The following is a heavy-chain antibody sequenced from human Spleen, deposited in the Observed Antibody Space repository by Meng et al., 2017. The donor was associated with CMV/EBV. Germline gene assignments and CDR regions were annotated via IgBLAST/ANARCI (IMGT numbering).Heavy chain of an antibody. V-gene: IGHV4-34*01. CDR3: ARGRTDVDS. CDR2: ISHSGRT. CDR1: SVSLTDYF. Sequence: LSLTCAVYSVSLTDYFCSWIRQSPEKGLEWIGDISHSGRTNYNPSLKSRVTISVDTSSNQFFLKVTSVTAADTAVYYCARGRTDVDSWGQGTLVTVSS. D-gene: IGHD1-1*01. J-gene: IGHJ4*02.